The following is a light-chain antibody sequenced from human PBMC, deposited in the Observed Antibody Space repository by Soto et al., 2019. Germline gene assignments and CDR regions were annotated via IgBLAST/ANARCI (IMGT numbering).Light chain of an antibody. CDR2: GAS. CDR3: LQYSTWPYT. CDR1: QSVSGN. Sequence: EIVMTQSPATSVSPGERATLSCRASQSVSGNLAWYQHKPAQAPRLLIYGASTRATGVPARFTGSGSGTEFTLTISSLQSGDVAVYYCLQYSTWPYTFGQGTKLEIK. J-gene: IGKJ2*01. V-gene: IGKV3-15*01.